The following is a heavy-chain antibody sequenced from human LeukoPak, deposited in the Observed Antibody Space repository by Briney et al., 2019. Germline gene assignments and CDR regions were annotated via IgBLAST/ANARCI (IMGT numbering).Heavy chain of an antibody. J-gene: IGHJ6*04. CDR2: IYSGGST. CDR3: ARDLPWDV. V-gene: IGHV3-66*02. Sequence: PGGSLRLSCAASGFTFSSYAMSWVRQAPGKGLEWVSVIYSGGSTYYADSVKGRFTISRDNSKNTLYLQMNSLRAEDTAVYYCARDLPWDVWGKGTTVTVSS. CDR1: GFTFSSYA.